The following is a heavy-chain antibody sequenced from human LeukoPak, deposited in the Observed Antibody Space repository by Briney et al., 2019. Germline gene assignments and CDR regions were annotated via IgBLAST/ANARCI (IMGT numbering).Heavy chain of an antibody. V-gene: IGHV4-38-2*02. D-gene: IGHD5-12*01. Sequence: SETLSLTCAVSGYSISSGYNWGWIRQPPGKGLARIGSIYHSGSTYYNPSLKSRVTISVDASKNQSYLKLSSVPAADTAVYYCAREGPLVDTIWAYYYYMDVWGKGTTVTVSS. CDR2: IYHSGST. CDR3: AREGPLVDTIWAYYYYMDV. J-gene: IGHJ6*03. CDR1: GYSISSGYN.